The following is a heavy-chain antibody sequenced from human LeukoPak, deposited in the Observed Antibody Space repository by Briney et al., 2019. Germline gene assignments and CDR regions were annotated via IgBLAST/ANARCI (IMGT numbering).Heavy chain of an antibody. CDR3: ARVFTRTAFDY. D-gene: IGHD3-16*01. V-gene: IGHV4-59*01. CDR2: IYYSGST. J-gene: IGHJ4*02. CDR1: GGSISSYY. Sequence: SETLSLTCTVSGGSISSYYWSWIRQPPGKGLEWIGYIYYSGSTNHNPSLKSRVTISVDTSKNQFSLKLSSVTAADTAVYYCARVFTRTAFDYWGQGTLVTVSS.